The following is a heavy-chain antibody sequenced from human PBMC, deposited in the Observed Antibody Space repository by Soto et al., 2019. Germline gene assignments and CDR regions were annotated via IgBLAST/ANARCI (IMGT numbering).Heavy chain of an antibody. V-gene: IGHV4-30-4*01. CDR3: ARGRYCLTGRCFPNWFDS. J-gene: IGHJ5*01. D-gene: IGHD7-27*01. CDR2: TYKSATT. Sequence: SETLSLTCSVSGDSISNLDYFWAWIRQPPGQALEYIGYTYKSATTYYNPSFESRVAISVDTSKSQFSLNVTSVTAADTAVYFCARGRYCLTGRCFPNWFDSWGQGALVTVSS. CDR1: GDSISNLDYF.